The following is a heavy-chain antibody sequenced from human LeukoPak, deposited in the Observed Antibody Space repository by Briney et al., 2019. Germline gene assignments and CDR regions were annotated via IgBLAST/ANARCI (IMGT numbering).Heavy chain of an antibody. CDR1: GYTFTSYY. V-gene: IGHV1-46*01. D-gene: IGHD3-22*01. CDR2: IDPSGGST. Sequence: ASVKVSCKASGYTFTSYYMHWVRQAPGQGLEWMGIIDPSGGSTSYAQKFQGRATMTRDTSTSTVYMELSSLRSEDTAVYYCAGDYYDSSGYQNWFDPWGQGTLVTVSS. CDR3: AGDYYDSSGYQNWFDP. J-gene: IGHJ5*02.